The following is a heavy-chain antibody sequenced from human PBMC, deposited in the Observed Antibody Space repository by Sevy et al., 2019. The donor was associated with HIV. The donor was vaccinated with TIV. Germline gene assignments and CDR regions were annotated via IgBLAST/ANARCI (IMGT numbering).Heavy chain of an antibody. V-gene: IGHV3-21*01. Sequence: GGSLRLSCAASGFTFSSYSTNWVRQAPGKGLEWVSSVSSLSNYIYYEDSVKGRFTISRDNAKNSLYLQMNNLRVEDTAVYYCARDRKGEYSAYDGAGYFGMDVWGQGITVTVSS. CDR3: ARDRKGEYSAYDGAGYFGMDV. J-gene: IGHJ6*02. CDR2: VSSLSNYI. CDR1: GFTFSSYS. D-gene: IGHD5-12*01.